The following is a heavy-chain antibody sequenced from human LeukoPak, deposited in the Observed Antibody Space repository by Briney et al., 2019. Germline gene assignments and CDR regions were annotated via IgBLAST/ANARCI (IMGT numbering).Heavy chain of an antibody. CDR2: MNPNSGNT. V-gene: IGHV1-8*02. CDR3: ASWECSSTSCYPVY. J-gene: IGHJ4*02. CDR1: GYTCTSYN. D-gene: IGHD2-2*01. Sequence: ASVKVSCKACGYTCTSYNMHWVRQVPGQALEWMGWMNPNSGNTGYAQEYQGRVTMTRNTSISTAYMELSRLRSDDTAVYYCASWECSSTSCYPVYCGQGTLVTISS.